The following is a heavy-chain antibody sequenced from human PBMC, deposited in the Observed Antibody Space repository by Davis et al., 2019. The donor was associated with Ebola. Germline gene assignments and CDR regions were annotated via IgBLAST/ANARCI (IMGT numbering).Heavy chain of an antibody. CDR3: ARAYYDILTGQYYYGMDV. CDR2: IYYSGST. D-gene: IGHD3-9*01. Sequence: SETLSLTCTVSGGSISNYYWSWIRQPPGKGLEWIGYIYYSGSTDYNPSLKSRVTISVDTSKNQFSLKLSSVTAADTAVYYCARAYYDILTGQYYYGMDVWGKGTTVTVSS. J-gene: IGHJ6*04. CDR1: GGSISNYY. V-gene: IGHV4-59*01.